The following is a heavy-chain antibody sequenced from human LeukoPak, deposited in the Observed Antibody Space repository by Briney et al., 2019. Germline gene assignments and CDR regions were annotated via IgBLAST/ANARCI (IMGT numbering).Heavy chain of an antibody. V-gene: IGHV3-23*01. CDR2: ISGSGGST. CDR1: GFTFSSYA. J-gene: IGHJ4*02. CDR3: AKIGSSSGSYFDY. Sequence: GGSLRLSCAATGFTFSSYAMSWVRQAPGKGLEWVSAISGSGGSTYYADSVKGRFTISRDNSKNTLYLQMNSLRAEDTAVYYCAKIGSSSGSYFDYWGQGTLVTVSS. D-gene: IGHD1-26*01.